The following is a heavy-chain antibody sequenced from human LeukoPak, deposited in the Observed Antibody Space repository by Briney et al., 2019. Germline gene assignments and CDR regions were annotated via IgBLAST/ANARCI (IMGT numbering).Heavy chain of an antibody. CDR2: ISGSGGST. CDR1: GFTISSYS. CDR3: AKSGLRFGEVWFDP. V-gene: IGHV3-23*01. J-gene: IGHJ5*02. Sequence: PGGSLRLSCAASGFTISSYSMNWVRQAPGKGLEWVSAISGSGGSTYYADSVKGRFTISRDNSKDTLYLQMNSLRAEDTAVYYCAKSGLRFGEVWFDPWGQGTLVTVSS. D-gene: IGHD3-10*01.